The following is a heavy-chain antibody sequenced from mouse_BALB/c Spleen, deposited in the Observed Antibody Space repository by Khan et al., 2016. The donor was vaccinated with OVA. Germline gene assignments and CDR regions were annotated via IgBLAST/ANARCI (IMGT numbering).Heavy chain of an antibody. CDR2: ISYSGST. CDR3: ARRAYGNYYAMDY. D-gene: IGHD2-1*01. J-gene: IGHJ4*01. V-gene: IGHV3-2*02. Sequence: EVQLQESGPGLVKPSQSLSLTCTVTGYSITSDYAWNWIRQFPGNKLEWMGYISYSGSTSYNPSLKSRISIHRDTSKNQFFLQLNSVTTEDTATYYCARRAYGNYYAMDYWGQGTSVTVSS. CDR1: GYSITSDYA.